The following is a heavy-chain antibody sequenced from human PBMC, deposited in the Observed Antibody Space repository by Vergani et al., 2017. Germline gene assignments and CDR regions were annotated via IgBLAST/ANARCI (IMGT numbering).Heavy chain of an antibody. CDR3: EVPRSYYYDRSGSHYGAVDI. V-gene: IGHV3-48*03. D-gene: IGHD3-22*01. CDR2: ISSSGSTI. Sequence: EVQLVESGGGLVQPGGSLRLSCAASGFTFSSYEMNWVRQAPGKGLEWVSYISSSGSTIYYADSVKGRFTISRDNAKNSLYLQMNSLRAEDTAVYYCEVPRSYYYDRSGSHYGAVDIWGQGTMVTVSS. CDR1: GFTFSSYE. J-gene: IGHJ3*02.